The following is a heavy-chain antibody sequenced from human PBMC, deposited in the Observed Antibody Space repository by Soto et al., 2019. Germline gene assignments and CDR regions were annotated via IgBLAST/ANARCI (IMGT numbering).Heavy chain of an antibody. V-gene: IGHV3-30*18. CDR2: ISYDGSNK. D-gene: IGHD3-3*01. CDR1: GFTFSSYG. CDR3: AKGGPYYDFLSGYTSYYYYGMDV. Sequence: GGSLRLSCAASGFTFSSYGMHWVRQAPGKGLEWVAVISYDGSNKYYADSVKGRFTISRDNSKNTLYLQMNSLRAEDTAVYYCAKGGPYYDFLSGYTSYYYYGMDVWGQGTTVTVSS. J-gene: IGHJ6*02.